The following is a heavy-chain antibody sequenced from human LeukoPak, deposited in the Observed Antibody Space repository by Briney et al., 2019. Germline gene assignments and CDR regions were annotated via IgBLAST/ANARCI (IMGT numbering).Heavy chain of an antibody. CDR2: IKSKSDGGTT. J-gene: IGHJ5*02. D-gene: IGHD3-3*01. Sequence: GGSLRLSCAASGFTFTNAWMSWVRQAPGKGLEWVGRIKSKSDGGTTDYGAPVKGRFTISRDNAKNTLYLQMNSLRAEDTAVYYCARVPNRRLTYENWFDPWGQGTLVTVSS. V-gene: IGHV3-15*05. CDR1: GFTFTNAW. CDR3: ARVPNRRLTYENWFDP.